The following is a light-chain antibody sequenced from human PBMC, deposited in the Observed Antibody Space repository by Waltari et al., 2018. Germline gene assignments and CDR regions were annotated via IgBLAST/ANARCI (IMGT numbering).Light chain of an antibody. Sequence: QSALTQPRSVSGSPGQSVPLSCTGTRRDVGGYNYVSWYQHHPGKAPKLIIYDVTKRPSGVPDRFSASKSDNTASLTISGLQAEDEADYYCCSYAGSITFWVFGGGTKLTVL. J-gene: IGLJ3*02. CDR2: DVT. CDR3: CSYAGSITFWV. V-gene: IGLV2-11*01. CDR1: RRDVGGYNY.